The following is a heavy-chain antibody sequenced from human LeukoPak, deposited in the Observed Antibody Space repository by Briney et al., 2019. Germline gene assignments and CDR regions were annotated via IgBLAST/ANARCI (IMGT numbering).Heavy chain of an antibody. CDR2: ISSSGSTI. CDR3: AREMYSYGTPWYYFDY. V-gene: IGHV3-48*03. Sequence: GGSLRLSCAASGFTFSSYEMSWVRQAPGKGLEWVSYISSSGSTIYYADSVKGRFTISRDNAKNSLYLQMNSLRAEDTAVYYCAREMYSYGTPWYYFDYWGQGTLVTVSS. CDR1: GFTFSSYE. D-gene: IGHD5-18*01. J-gene: IGHJ4*02.